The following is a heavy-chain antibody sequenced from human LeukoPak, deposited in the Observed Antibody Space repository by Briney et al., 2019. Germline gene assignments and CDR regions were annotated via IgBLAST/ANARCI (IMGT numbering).Heavy chain of an antibody. V-gene: IGHV1-69*05. Sequence: EASVKVSCKASGYTFTSYAISWVRQAPGQGLEWMGRIIPIFGTANYAQKFQGRVTITTDESTSTAYMELSSLRSEDTAVYYCARPPLYSGSYDANAFDIWGQGTMVTVSS. CDR1: GYTFTSYA. CDR3: ARPPLYSGSYDANAFDI. D-gene: IGHD1-26*01. CDR2: IIPIFGTA. J-gene: IGHJ3*02.